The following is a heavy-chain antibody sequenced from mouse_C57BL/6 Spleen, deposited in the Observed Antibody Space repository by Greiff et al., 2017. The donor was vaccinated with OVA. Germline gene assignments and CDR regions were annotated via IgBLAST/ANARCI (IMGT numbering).Heavy chain of an antibody. CDR3: AREDYDTYYYAMDY. Sequence: EVQLKQSGPELVKPGASVKISCKASGYSFTDYNMNWVKQSNGKSLEWIGVINPNYGTTSYNQKFKGKATLTVDQSSRTAYMQLNSLTSEDSAVYYCAREDYDTYYYAMDYWGQGTSVTVSS. CDR2: INPNYGTT. CDR1: GYSFTDYN. V-gene: IGHV1-39*01. J-gene: IGHJ4*01. D-gene: IGHD2-4*01.